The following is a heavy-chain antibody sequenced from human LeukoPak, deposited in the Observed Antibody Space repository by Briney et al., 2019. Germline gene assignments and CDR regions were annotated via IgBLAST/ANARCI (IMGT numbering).Heavy chain of an antibody. D-gene: IGHD1-7*01. Sequence: SQTLSLTCTVSDDSISSAIYYWGWIRQPPGKGLEWIGTIYYSGGTYYNPSLRSRVTISVDTSKNQFSLKLTFVTAADTAVYYCARQAQDWNYPRYFDYWGQGTLVSVSS. CDR1: DDSISSAIYY. V-gene: IGHV4-39*01. CDR2: IYYSGGT. CDR3: ARQAQDWNYPRYFDY. J-gene: IGHJ4*02.